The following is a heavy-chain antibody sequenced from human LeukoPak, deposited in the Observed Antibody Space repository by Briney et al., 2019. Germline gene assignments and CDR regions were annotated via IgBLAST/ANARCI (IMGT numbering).Heavy chain of an antibody. CDR1: GFIFSRYV. CDR3: ARGDRGTAAGNNWFNP. Sequence: GGSLRLSCTASGFIFSRYVMTWVRQARGKGLGWVSVISGSGYVTDYADSVKGRFTVSRDNSKNTLYLQMNSLRVEDTAVYYCARGDRGTAAGNNWFNPWGEGTLVTVSS. V-gene: IGHV3-23*01. J-gene: IGHJ5*02. CDR2: ISGSGYVT. D-gene: IGHD6-13*01.